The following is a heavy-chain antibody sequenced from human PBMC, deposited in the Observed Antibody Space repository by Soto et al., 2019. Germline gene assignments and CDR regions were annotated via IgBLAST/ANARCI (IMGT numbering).Heavy chain of an antibody. Sequence: SETLSLTCTVSGGSVSSGSYYWSWIRQPPGKGLEWIGYIYSSGSTNYNPSLKSRVTMSVDTSKNQFSLKLSSVTAADTAVYYCARSWNYDYYYYGMDVWGQGTTVTVSS. CDR3: ARSWNYDYYYYGMDV. CDR2: IYSSGST. V-gene: IGHV4-61*01. D-gene: IGHD1-7*01. J-gene: IGHJ6*02. CDR1: GGSVSSGSYY.